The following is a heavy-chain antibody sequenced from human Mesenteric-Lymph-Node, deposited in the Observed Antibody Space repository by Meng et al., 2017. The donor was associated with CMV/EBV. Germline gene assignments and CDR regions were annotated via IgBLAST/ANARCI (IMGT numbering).Heavy chain of an antibody. V-gene: IGHV3-11*04. CDR3: ARQKGHSYGSYGMEV. CDR2: ISSSGSTI. CDR1: GFTFSDYY. D-gene: IGHD5-18*01. Sequence: GESLKISCAASGFTFSDYYMSWIRQAPGKGLEWVSYISSSGSTIYYADSVKGRFTISRDNAKNSLYLQMNSLRAEDTAVYYCARQKGHSYGSYGMEVWGQGTTVTVSS. J-gene: IGHJ6*02.